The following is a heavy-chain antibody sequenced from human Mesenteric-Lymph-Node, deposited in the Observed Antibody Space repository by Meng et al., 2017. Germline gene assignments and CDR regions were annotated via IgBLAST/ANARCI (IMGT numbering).Heavy chain of an antibody. Sequence: ASVKVSCKASGYTFPNYGVTWVRQAPGQGLEWMGWISPYNGNTNYAQKLQGRVTMTTDTSTSTAYMELRSLRSDDTAVYYCAREYYYDSSLMVESYYYYYGMDVWGQGTTVTVSS. CDR3: AREYYYDSSLMVESYYYYYGMDV. V-gene: IGHV1-18*01. D-gene: IGHD3-22*01. J-gene: IGHJ6*02. CDR1: GYTFPNYG. CDR2: ISPYNGNT.